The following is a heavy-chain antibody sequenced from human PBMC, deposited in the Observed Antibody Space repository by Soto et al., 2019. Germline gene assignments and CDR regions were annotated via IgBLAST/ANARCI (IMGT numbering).Heavy chain of an antibody. V-gene: IGHV1-69*01. D-gene: IGHD2-2*02. CDR2: IIPIFGTA. CDR1: GGTFSSYA. Sequence: QVQLVQSGAEVKKPGSSVKVSCKASGGTFSSYAISWVRQAPRQGLEWMGGIIPIFGTANYAQKFQGRVTITADESTSTAYMEQSSLRSEDTAVYYCVRDSRHCRSTSCYTGGDYWGQGTLVTVSS. J-gene: IGHJ4*02. CDR3: VRDSRHCRSTSCYTGGDY.